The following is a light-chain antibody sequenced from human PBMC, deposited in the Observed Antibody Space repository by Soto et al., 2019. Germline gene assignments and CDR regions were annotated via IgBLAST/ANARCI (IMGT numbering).Light chain of an antibody. CDR2: DAS. CDR3: QQYGTSLYT. V-gene: IGKV3-20*01. CDR1: QSVSSSY. Sequence: EIVLTQSPGTLSLSPGERATLSCRASQSVSSSYLAWYQQKPGQAPRVLIYDASSRATGIPDRFSDSGSGTDFTLTISRLEPEDSAVYYCQQYGTSLYTFGQGTTLEIK. J-gene: IGKJ2*01.